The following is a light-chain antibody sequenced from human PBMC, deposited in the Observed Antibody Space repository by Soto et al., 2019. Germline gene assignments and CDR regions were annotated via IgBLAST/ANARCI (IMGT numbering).Light chain of an antibody. CDR3: SSYTSSNTLI. J-gene: IGLJ2*01. CDR1: SSDVGSYNL. CDR2: EVS. Sequence: QSALTQPASVSGSPGQSITISCTGTSSDVGSYNLVSWYQQHPGKAPKLMIYEVSKRPSGVSTRFSGSKSGNTASLTISGLQAVDEADYFCSSYTSSNTLIFGGGTKVTVL. V-gene: IGLV2-23*02.